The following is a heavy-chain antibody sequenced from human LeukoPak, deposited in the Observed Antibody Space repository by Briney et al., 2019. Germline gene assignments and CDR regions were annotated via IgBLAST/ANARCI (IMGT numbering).Heavy chain of an antibody. V-gene: IGHV1-18*01. Sequence: GASVKVSCKASGYTFTSYGISWVRQAPGQGLERMGWISAYNGNTNYAQKLQGRVTMTTDTSTSTAYMELRSLRSDDTAVYYCARSGGWYLVKTSRYNWFDPWGQGTLVTVSS. CDR3: ARSGGWYLVKTSRYNWFDP. D-gene: IGHD6-19*01. CDR1: GYTFTSYG. J-gene: IGHJ5*02. CDR2: ISAYNGNT.